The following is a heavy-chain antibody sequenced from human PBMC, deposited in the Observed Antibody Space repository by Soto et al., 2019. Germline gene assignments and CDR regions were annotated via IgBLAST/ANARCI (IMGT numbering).Heavy chain of an antibody. CDR3: ARDLAIAAAGSLDY. V-gene: IGHV3-30-3*01. Sequence: TGGSLRLSCAASGFTFSSYAMHWVRQAPGKGLEWVAVISYDGSNKYYADSVKGRFTISRDNSKNTLYLQMNSLRAEDTAVYYCARDLAIAAAGSLDYWGQGTLVTVSS. CDR2: ISYDGSNK. J-gene: IGHJ4*02. CDR1: GFTFSSYA. D-gene: IGHD6-13*01.